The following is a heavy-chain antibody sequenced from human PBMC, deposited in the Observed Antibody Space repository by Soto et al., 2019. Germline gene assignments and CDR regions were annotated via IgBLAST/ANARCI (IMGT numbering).Heavy chain of an antibody. J-gene: IGHJ4*02. D-gene: IGHD6-6*01. Sequence: GGSLRLSCAASGFTFSSYEMNWVRQAPGKGLEWVSYISSSGSTIYYADSVKGRFTISRDNAKNSLYLQMNSLRAEDPAVYYCAGVASIAALWGQGTLVTVSS. CDR2: ISSSGSTI. CDR3: AGVASIAAL. V-gene: IGHV3-48*03. CDR1: GFTFSSYE.